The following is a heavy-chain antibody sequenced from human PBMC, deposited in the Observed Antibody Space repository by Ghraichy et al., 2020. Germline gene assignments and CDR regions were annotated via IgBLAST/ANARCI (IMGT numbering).Heavy chain of an antibody. J-gene: IGHJ6*02. V-gene: IGHV3-33*01. D-gene: IGHD3-3*01. CDR3: ARGAVPYYDFWGGPFLDV. CDR2: IWYDGSNK. CDR1: GFTFSSYG. Sequence: GGSLRLSCAASGFTFSSYGMHWVRQAPGKGLEWVAVIWYDGSNKYYADSVKGRFTISRDNSKNTLYLQMNSLRAEDTAVYYCARGAVPYYDFWGGPFLDVWGQGTTVTVSS.